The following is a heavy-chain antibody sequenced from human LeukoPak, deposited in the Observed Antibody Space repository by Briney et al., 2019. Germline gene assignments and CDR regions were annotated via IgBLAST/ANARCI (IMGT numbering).Heavy chain of an antibody. Sequence: ASVKVSCKASGYTFTGYYMHWVRQAPGQGLEWMGWINPNSGGTNYAQKFQGWVTMTRDTSISTAYMELSRLRFDDTAVYYCARGALTSNYGMDVWGQGTTVTVSS. CDR1: GYTFTGYY. CDR2: INPNSGGT. CDR3: ARGALTSNYGMDV. V-gene: IGHV1-2*04. J-gene: IGHJ6*02. D-gene: IGHD3-9*01.